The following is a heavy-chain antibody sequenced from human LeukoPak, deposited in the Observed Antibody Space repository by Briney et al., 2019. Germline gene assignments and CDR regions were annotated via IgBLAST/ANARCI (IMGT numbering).Heavy chain of an antibody. D-gene: IGHD6-19*01. Sequence: GGSLRLSCAASGFTFSSYAMHWVRQAPGKGLEYVSAMSSNGGSTYYANSVKGRFTISRDNSKNTVYPQMDSLRAEDTALYYCASAAGAFDNWGQGTLVTVSS. CDR1: GFTFSSYA. J-gene: IGHJ4*02. CDR3: ASAAGAFDN. V-gene: IGHV3-64*01. CDR2: MSSNGGST.